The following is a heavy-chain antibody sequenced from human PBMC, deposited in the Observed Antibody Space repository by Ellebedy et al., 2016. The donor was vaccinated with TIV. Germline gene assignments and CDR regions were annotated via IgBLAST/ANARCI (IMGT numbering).Heavy chain of an antibody. Sequence: GESLKISXAASGFTFSSYAMHWVRQAPGKGLEWVAVISYDGSNKYYADSVKGRFTISRDNSKNTLYLQMNSLRAEDTAVYYCARDLSGPDIWGQGTMVTVSS. CDR2: ISYDGSNK. CDR1: GFTFSSYA. D-gene: IGHD3-10*01. CDR3: ARDLSGPDI. V-gene: IGHV3-30-3*01. J-gene: IGHJ3*02.